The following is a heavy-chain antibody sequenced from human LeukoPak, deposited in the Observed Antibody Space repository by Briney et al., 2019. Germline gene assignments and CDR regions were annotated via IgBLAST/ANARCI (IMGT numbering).Heavy chain of an antibody. J-gene: IGHJ6*02. CDR2: IYSGGST. CDR1: GFTVSSNY. D-gene: IGHD3-10*02. CDR3: ARDTVERCLFGASVCGTYGMDV. V-gene: IGHV3-53*01. Sequence: GGSLRLSCAASGFTVSSNYMSWVRQAPGKGLGWVSVIYSGGSTYYADSVKGRFTISRDNSKNTLYLQMNSRRAEDAAVYYCARDTVERCLFGASVCGTYGMDVWGQGTTVTVSS.